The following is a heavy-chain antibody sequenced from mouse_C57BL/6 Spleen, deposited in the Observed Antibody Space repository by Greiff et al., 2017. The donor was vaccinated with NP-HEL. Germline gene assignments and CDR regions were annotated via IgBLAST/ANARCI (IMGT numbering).Heavy chain of an antibody. V-gene: IGHV1-22*01. Sequence: VQLQQSGPELVKPGASVKMSCKASGYTFTDYNIHWVKQSHGKSLEWIGYINPNNGGTSYNQKFKGRATLTVNKSSSTAYMELRSLTSEDSAVYYCARSGFYWYFDVWGTGTTVTVSS. CDR2: INPNNGGT. J-gene: IGHJ1*03. CDR1: GYTFTDYN. D-gene: IGHD1-3*01. CDR3: ARSGFYWYFDV.